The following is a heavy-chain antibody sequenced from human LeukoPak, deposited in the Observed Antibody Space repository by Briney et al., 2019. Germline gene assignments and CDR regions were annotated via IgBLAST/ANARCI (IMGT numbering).Heavy chain of an antibody. J-gene: IGHJ4*02. V-gene: IGHV3-7*01. Sequence: PGGSLRLSCAASGFSFTTYWMTWVRQAPGKGLEWVANIKQDGSEKYYVDSVKGRFTISRDNAKNSLYLQMNSLRAEDTAVYYCARGKGVDYWGQGTLVTVSS. CDR1: GFSFTTYW. CDR2: IKQDGSEK. CDR3: ARGKGVDY.